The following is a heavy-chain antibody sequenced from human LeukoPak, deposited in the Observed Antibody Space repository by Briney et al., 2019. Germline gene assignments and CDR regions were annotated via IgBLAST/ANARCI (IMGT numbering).Heavy chain of an antibody. J-gene: IGHJ6*03. CDR2: ISGSGGST. V-gene: IGHV3-23*01. Sequence: SGGSLRLSCAASGFTFSSYGMSWVRQAPGKGLEWVSAISGSGGSTYYADSVKGRFTISRDNSKNTLYLQMNSLRAEDTAVYYCAKALRAATPTYYYYYMDVWGKGTTVTISS. CDR1: GFTFSSYG. D-gene: IGHD2-2*01. CDR3: AKALRAATPTYYYYYMDV.